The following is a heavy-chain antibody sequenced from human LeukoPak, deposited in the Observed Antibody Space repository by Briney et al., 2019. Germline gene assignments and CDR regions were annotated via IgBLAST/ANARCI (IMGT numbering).Heavy chain of an antibody. CDR2: IYYSGNT. Sequence: SETLSLTCTVSGGSVSSGSYYWSWIRQPPGKGLEWIGYIYYSGNTNYNPSLKSRVTISVDTSKNQFSLRLRSVTAADTAVYYCATWRTAKTGFDYWGQGTLVTVSS. D-gene: IGHD1-1*01. J-gene: IGHJ4*02. V-gene: IGHV4-61*01. CDR1: GGSVSSGSYY. CDR3: ATWRTAKTGFDY.